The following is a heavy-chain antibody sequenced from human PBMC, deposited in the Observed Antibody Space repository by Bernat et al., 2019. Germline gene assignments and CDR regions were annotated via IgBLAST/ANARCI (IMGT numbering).Heavy chain of an antibody. CDR3: ARDHYYRDSSGSSIVGGFDM. J-gene: IGHJ3*02. V-gene: IGHV3-7*01. D-gene: IGHD3-22*01. CDR2: MKQDGSEK. CDR1: GFSFSFYW. Sequence: EVQLVESGGSLVQPGGSLRLSCGASGFSFSFYWMSWVRQAPGKGLEWVANMKQDGSEKYYVDSVKGRFIISRDNAKNSLYLQMNSLRADDTAVYYCARDHYYRDSSGSSIVGGFDMWGQGTMVTVSS.